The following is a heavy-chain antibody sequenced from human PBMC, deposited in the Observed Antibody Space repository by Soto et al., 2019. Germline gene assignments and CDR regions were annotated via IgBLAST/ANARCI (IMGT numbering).Heavy chain of an antibody. D-gene: IGHD5-12*01. V-gene: IGHV6-1*01. CDR1: GDSVSSNTAA. J-gene: IGHJ4*02. CDR2: TYYRSNWRH. Sequence: PXQTLSLTCAISGDSVSSNTAACNWLRSSPSRGLEWLGRTYYRSNWRHDYAVSVKSRITVNPDTSKNHFSLQLNPVTPDDAAVYYCARYMVATISGPAYYFDYWGQGTLVTVSS. CDR3: ARYMVATISGPAYYFDY.